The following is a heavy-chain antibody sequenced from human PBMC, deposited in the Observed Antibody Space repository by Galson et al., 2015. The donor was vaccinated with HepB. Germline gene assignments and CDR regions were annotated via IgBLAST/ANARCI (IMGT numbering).Heavy chain of an antibody. CDR3: AKDPYLYSALAGTMAGFDY. J-gene: IGHJ4*02. CDR2: ISYDGSNK. Sequence: SLRLSCAASGFTFSNYGMHWVRQAPGKGLEWVAVISYDGSNKYYADSVKGRFTISRDNSKNTLYLQMNSLRAEDTALYYCAKDPYLYSALAGTMAGFDYWGQGTRSPSPQ. CDR1: GFTFSNYG. V-gene: IGHV3-30*18. D-gene: IGHD6-19*01.